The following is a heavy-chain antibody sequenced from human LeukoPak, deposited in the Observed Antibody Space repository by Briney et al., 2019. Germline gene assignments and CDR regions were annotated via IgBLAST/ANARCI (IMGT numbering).Heavy chain of an antibody. V-gene: IGHV1-2*06. CDR1: GYTFTGYY. J-gene: IGHJ4*02. D-gene: IGHD1-26*01. CDR3: AREAEQIAYSL. Sequence: ASVKVSCKASGYTFTGYYMHWVRQAPGQGLEWMGRINPNSGGTNYSQKFQGRGTMNRDTSISTAYMQLSRLRSDDTAVYYCAREAEQIAYSLWGQGTLVTVSS. CDR2: INPNSGGT.